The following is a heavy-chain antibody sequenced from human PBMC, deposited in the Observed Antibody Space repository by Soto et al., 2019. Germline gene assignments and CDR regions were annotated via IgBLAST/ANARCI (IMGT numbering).Heavy chain of an antibody. D-gene: IGHD2-15*01. CDR2: IYYGGTT. J-gene: IGHJ4*02. V-gene: IGHV4-38-2*01. Sequence: SETLSLTCDVSVEPMTGGYYWGWIRQSPGKGLEWIGSIYYGGTTYYNPSLRSRLAISIDTSKNQFSLRLSSVTAADTALYYCARGWYYFDFWGRGTLVTVSS. CDR3: ARGWYYFDF. CDR1: VEPMTGGYY.